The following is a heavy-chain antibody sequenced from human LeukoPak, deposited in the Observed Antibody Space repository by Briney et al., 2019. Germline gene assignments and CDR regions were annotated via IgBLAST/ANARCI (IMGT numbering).Heavy chain of an antibody. CDR1: GFTFSNNA. J-gene: IGHJ4*02. V-gene: IGHV3-23*01. D-gene: IGHD1-26*01. CDR3: ARYSGSYYYPPAWDL. Sequence: GGSLRLSCAASGFTFSNNAMSWVRQAPGKGLEWVSATRTSGGSAYYADSVKGRFTIPRDNSKNTLYLQMDSLRADDTAVYYCARYSGSYYYPPAWDLWGQGTLVTVSS. CDR2: TRTSGGSA.